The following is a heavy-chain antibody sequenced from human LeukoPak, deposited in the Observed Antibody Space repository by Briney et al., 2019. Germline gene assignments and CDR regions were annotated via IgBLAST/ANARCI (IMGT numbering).Heavy chain of an antibody. V-gene: IGHV3-73*01. J-gene: IGHJ4*02. CDR1: GFTSSGSA. D-gene: IGHD2-2*01. CDR2: IRSKAKSYAT. CDR3: TSKPNCSSTSCYYFDY. Sequence: GGSLRLSCAASGFTSSGSAMQWVRQASGKGLEWGGRIRSKAKSYATAYAASVKGRCTISRDDSKNTAYLQMNSLKTEDTAVYYCTSKPNCSSTSCYYFDYWGQGTWSPSPQ.